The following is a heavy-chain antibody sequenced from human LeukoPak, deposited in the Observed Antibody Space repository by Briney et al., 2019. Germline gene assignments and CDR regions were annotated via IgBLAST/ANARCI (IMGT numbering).Heavy chain of an antibody. CDR3: AKSNGYGLVDI. Sequence: SETLSLTCTVSGGSISNYYWSWIRQPPGKGLEWIGYIYYTGSTNYNPSLTSRVTISLDTSRNQFSLRLNSVTAADTAVYYCAKSNGYGLVDIWGQGTMVTVSS. CDR2: IYYTGST. D-gene: IGHD3-10*01. V-gene: IGHV4-59*08. CDR1: GGSISNYY. J-gene: IGHJ3*02.